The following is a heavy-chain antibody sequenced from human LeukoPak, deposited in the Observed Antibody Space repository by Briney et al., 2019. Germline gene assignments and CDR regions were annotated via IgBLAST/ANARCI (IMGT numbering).Heavy chain of an antibody. CDR1: GFTLSRYS. V-gene: IGHV3-21*01. D-gene: IGHD6-13*01. Sequence: GGSLRLSCAVSGFTLSRYSMNWVRQAPGKGLEWVCAISTNSDYIYYGDSVRGRFTVSRDNAKNSLYLQMNSLRAEDTALYYCVLASYSSSWYLDSWGQGTLVTVSS. CDR3: VLASYSSSWYLDS. CDR2: ISTNSDYI. J-gene: IGHJ4*02.